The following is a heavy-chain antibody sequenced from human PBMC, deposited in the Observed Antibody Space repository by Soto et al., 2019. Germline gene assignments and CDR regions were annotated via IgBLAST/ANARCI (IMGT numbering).Heavy chain of an antibody. Sequence: QVQLQQWGAGLLKPSETLSLTCAVYGGSFSGYYWSWIRQPPGKGLEWIGEINHSGSTNYNPSLKSRVTISVDTSKNQFSLKLSSVTAADTAVYYCARALKYCSGGSCYATYLYYYYYMDVRGKGTTVTVSS. V-gene: IGHV4-34*01. CDR2: INHSGST. D-gene: IGHD2-15*01. CDR3: ARALKYCSGGSCYATYLYYYYYMDV. J-gene: IGHJ6*03. CDR1: GGSFSGYY.